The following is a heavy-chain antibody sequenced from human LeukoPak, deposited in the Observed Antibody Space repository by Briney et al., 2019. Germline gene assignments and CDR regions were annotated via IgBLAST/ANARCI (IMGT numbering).Heavy chain of an antibody. J-gene: IGHJ6*02. V-gene: IGHV3-23*01. D-gene: IGHD1/OR15-1a*01. Sequence: PGGSLRLSCAASGFTLSNYAMSWVRQAPGKGLEWASTITGSGGSTYYADSVKGRFTISRDNSKNTLYLQMNSLGAEDTAVYYCGRIAINANNGMDVWGQGTTVTVSS. CDR3: GRIAINANNGMDV. CDR2: ITGSGGST. CDR1: GFTLSNYA.